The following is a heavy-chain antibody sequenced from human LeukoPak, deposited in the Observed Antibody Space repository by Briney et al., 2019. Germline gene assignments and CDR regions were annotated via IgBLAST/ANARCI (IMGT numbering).Heavy chain of an antibody. Sequence: GGSLRLSCAASGFTFSDYYMTWLRQAPGKGLEWLSYISNSGSTVFYADSVKGRFTVSRDNAKRSLYLQIESLRDDDTAVYHWSLGTIKKDYYFGMDVWGQGTTVTVSS. CDR2: ISNSGSTV. J-gene: IGHJ6*02. CDR1: GFTFSDYY. D-gene: IGHD2-8*01. V-gene: IGHV3-11*01. CDR3: SLGTIKKDYYFGMDV.